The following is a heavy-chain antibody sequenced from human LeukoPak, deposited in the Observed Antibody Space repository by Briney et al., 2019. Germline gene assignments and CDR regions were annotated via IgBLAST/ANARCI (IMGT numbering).Heavy chain of an antibody. D-gene: IGHD3-3*01. V-gene: IGHV4-30-2*01. CDR1: GGSISSGGYP. CDR2: IYHSGST. Sequence: SETLSLTCAVSGGSISSGGYPWSWIRQPPGKGLEWIGYIYHSGSTYYNPSLKSRVTISVDRSKNQFSLKLSSVTAADTAVYYCASKGPGGVVYWGQGTLVTVSS. J-gene: IGHJ4*02. CDR3: ASKGPGGVVY.